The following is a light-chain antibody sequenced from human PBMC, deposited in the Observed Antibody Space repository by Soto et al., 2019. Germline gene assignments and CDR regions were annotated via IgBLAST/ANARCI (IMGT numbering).Light chain of an antibody. CDR1: QSVSSY. J-gene: IGKJ5*01. V-gene: IGKV3-11*01. CDR3: QQRSNWRIT. CDR2: DAS. Sequence: EIVLTQSPATLSLSPGERATLSCRASQSVSSYLAWYQQKPGQAPRLLIYDASNRATGIPARFSGSGSGTDFTLTSSSLEPEDVAVYYCQQRSNWRITFGQGTRLEIK.